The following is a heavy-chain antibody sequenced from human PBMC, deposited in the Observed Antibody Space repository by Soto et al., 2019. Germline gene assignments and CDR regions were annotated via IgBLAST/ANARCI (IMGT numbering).Heavy chain of an antibody. CDR2: ISAYDGNT. CDR3: ARATIFGVVIIGAIDY. D-gene: IGHD3-3*01. V-gene: IGHV1-18*01. CDR1: GYTFTSYG. J-gene: IGHJ4*02. Sequence: ASVKVSCKASGYTFTSYGISWVRQAPGQGLEWMGWISAYDGNTNYAQKLQGRVTMTTDTSTSTAYMELRSLRSDDTAVYYCARATIFGVVIIGAIDYWGQGTLVTVSS.